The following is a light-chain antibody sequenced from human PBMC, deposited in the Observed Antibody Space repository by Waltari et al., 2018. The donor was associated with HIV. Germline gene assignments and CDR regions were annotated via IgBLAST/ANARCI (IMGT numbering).Light chain of an antibody. J-gene: IGLJ2*01. CDR1: RPGSLFYQY. V-gene: IGLV2-14*03. Sequence: QSALTPPASVSGFLGQSIHISCPGIRPGSLFYQYVSWYQQYPGKIPRLIIFDINNRPSGVSDHFSGSRSGNSASLTFSGLQSGDEAHYYCASNRLDYTLIFGGGTKLTVL. CDR3: ASNRLDYTLI. CDR2: DIN.